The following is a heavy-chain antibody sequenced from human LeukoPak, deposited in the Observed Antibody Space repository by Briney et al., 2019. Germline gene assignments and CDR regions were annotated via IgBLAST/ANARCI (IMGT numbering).Heavy chain of an antibody. CDR1: GFTFSSYW. Sequence: SGGSLRLSCAASGFTFSSYWMHWVRQAPGKWLGWVSRINSDGSSTSYADSVNGRFTISRDNANNTLSLQMKSLRAEDTAVYYCARGSVLFDYWGQGTLVTVSS. CDR2: INSDGSST. CDR3: ARGSVLFDY. D-gene: IGHD3-10*02. J-gene: IGHJ4*02. V-gene: IGHV3-74*01.